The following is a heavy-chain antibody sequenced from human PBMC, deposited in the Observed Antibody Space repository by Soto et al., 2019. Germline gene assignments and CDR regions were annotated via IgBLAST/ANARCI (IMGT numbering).Heavy chain of an antibody. CDR1: GFTFSSYA. Sequence: EVQLLESGGGLVQPGGSLRLSCAASGFTFSSYAMSWVRQAPGKGLEWVSAISGSGGSTYYADSVKGRFTISRDNSKNTLYLQMNSLRAEDTAVYYCARTSAGTYYYYYMDVWGKGTTVTVSS. D-gene: IGHD6-13*01. V-gene: IGHV3-23*01. J-gene: IGHJ6*03. CDR3: ARTSAGTYYYYYMDV. CDR2: ISGSGGST.